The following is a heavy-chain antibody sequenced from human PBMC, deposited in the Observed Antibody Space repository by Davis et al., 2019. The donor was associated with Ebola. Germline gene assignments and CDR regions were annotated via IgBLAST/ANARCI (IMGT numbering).Heavy chain of an antibody. Sequence: ASVKVSCKASGYTFTSYGISWVRQAPGQGLEWMGWISPYNGNTNYAQNLQGRVTMTTDTATSTVYMDLSSLGSDDTAVSYWPSGITMVRGVTMFDYWGQGTLVTVSS. J-gene: IGHJ4*02. CDR3: PSGITMVRGVTMFDY. V-gene: IGHV1-18*01. CDR1: GYTFTSYG. CDR2: ISPYNGNT. D-gene: IGHD3-10*01.